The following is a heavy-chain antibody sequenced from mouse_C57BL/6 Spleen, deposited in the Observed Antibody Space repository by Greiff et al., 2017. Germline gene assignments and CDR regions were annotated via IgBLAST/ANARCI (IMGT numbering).Heavy chain of an antibody. D-gene: IGHD2-4*01. J-gene: IGHJ4*01. Sequence: EVQLQESGPGLVKPSQSLSLTCSVTGYSITSGYYWNWIRQFPGNKLEWMGYISYDGSNNYNPSLKNRISITRDPSKNQFFLKLNSVTTVATATYYGASCYYDYGYYAMDYWGQGTSVTVSS. CDR3: ASCYYDYGYYAMDY. V-gene: IGHV3-6*01. CDR2: ISYDGSN. CDR1: GYSITSGYY.